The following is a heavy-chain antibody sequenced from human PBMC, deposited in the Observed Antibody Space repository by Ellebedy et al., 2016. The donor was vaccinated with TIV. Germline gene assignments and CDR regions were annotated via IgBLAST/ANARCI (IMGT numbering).Heavy chain of an antibody. CDR2: SNPHSGGT. CDR1: GYTLTDYY. V-gene: IGHV1-2*02. Sequence: AASVKVSCKASGYTLTDYYMHWVRPAPGQGLEWMGWSNPHSGGTNYAQKFQGRVTMTRDTSTGTVYMELSSLRTDDTAVSYCARNVSSYGTDYWGQGTPVTVSS. J-gene: IGHJ4*02. CDR3: ARNVSSYGTDY. D-gene: IGHD5-18*01.